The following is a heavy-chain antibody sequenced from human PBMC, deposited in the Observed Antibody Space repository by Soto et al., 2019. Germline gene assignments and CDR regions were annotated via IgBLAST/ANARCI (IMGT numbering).Heavy chain of an antibody. J-gene: IGHJ5*02. V-gene: IGHV3-23*01. CDR1: GFTFSSYA. D-gene: IGHD2-2*01. CDR2: ISGSGGST. Sequence: EVQLLESGGGLVQPGGSLRLSCAASGFTFSSYAMSWVRQAPGKGLEWVSAISGSGGSTYYADSVKGRFTISRDNSKSTLDLQMNSLRAEDTGLYYCAKVGDNVLVPAAALWFDRWGQGTLVTVSS. CDR3: AKVGDNVLVPAAALWFDR.